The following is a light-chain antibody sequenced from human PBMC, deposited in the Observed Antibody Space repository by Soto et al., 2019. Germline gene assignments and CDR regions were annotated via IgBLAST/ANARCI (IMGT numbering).Light chain of an antibody. Sequence: EFVLTQSPGTLSLSPGERATLSCRASQSVSSSYLAWYQQKPGQAPRLLIYGASTRATGIPARFSGSGSGTEFTLTISSLRSEDFAVYYCQQYQNWPPITFGQGTRLEIK. CDR2: GAS. CDR3: QQYQNWPPIT. CDR1: QSVSSSY. V-gene: IGKV3-15*01. J-gene: IGKJ5*01.